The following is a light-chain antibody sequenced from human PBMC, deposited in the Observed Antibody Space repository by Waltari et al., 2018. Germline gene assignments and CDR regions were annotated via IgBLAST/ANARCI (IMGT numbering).Light chain of an antibody. V-gene: IGLV1-51*01. CDR3: GTWDSSLGIGV. J-gene: IGLJ3*02. CDR2: EDN. CDR1: PPNLGNNY. Sequence: QSVLTQAPSVSAAPGQKVTIPCSGSPPNLGNNYVSWYQQFPGTAPKLLIYEDNRRPSGIPDRFSGSKSGASATLGITGLQTGDEANYYCGTWDSSLGIGVLGGGTRVTVL.